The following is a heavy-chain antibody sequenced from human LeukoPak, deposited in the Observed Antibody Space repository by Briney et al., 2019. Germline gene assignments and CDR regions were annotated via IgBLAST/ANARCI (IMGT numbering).Heavy chain of an antibody. D-gene: IGHD6-13*01. CDR1: GSTFSSYS. J-gene: IGHJ4*02. CDR2: LSYDEINK. V-gene: IGHV3-30-3*01. Sequence: GGSLRLSCAASGSTFSSYSMHWVRQAPGKGLEWVAILSYDEINKYYADSVKGRFTISRDNSKNTLYLQMNSLRPEDTAVYYCARHIAESGTPDYWGQGTLVTVSS. CDR3: ARHIAESGTPDY.